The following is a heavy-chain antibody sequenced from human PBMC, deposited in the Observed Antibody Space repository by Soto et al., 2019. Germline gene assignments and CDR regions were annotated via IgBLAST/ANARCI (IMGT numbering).Heavy chain of an antibody. Sequence: SETLSLTCTVSGVSISSYYWSWIRQPAGKGLEWIGRIYTSGSTNYNPSLKSRVTMSVDTSKNQFSLKLSSVTAADTAVYYCARDSRYCSGGSCYYYYGMDVWGQGTTVIVSS. CDR1: GVSISSYY. V-gene: IGHV4-4*07. J-gene: IGHJ6*02. CDR2: IYTSGST. D-gene: IGHD2-15*01. CDR3: ARDSRYCSGGSCYYYYGMDV.